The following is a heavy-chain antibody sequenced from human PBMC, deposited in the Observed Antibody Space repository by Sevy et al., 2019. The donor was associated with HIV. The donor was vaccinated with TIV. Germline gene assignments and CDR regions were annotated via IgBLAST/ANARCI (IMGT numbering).Heavy chain of an antibody. CDR2: MGTAGDT. D-gene: IGHD4-17*01. CDR1: GFTFSSYD. Sequence: GGSLRLSCAASGFTFSSYDMHWVRQATGKGLEWVSAMGTAGDTYYPGSVKGRFTISRKNAKNSLYLQMNSLRGGDTAVYYCARAFTYGGHGGGYFDYWGQGTLVTVSS. J-gene: IGHJ4*02. CDR3: ARAFTYGGHGGGYFDY. V-gene: IGHV3-13*01.